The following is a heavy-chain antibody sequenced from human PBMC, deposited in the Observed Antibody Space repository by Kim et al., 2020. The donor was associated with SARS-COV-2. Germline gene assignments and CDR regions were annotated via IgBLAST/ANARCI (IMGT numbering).Heavy chain of an antibody. V-gene: IGHV4-39*02. CDR2: IYSDGST. J-gene: IGHJ3*02. CDR3: ARASSSHGHSAFDI. Sequence: SETLSLTCTVSGASISSPGYYWGWVRRPPGKGLEWVGSIYSDGSTYSDPSLKSRVTIFVDTSKNHFSLKLSSVSAADTAVYYCARASSSHGHSAFDIWGQGTMVTVSS. D-gene: IGHD6-13*01. CDR1: GASISSPGYY.